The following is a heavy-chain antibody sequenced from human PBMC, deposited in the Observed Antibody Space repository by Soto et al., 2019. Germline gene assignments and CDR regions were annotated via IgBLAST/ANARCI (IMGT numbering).Heavy chain of an antibody. J-gene: IGHJ6*02. V-gene: IGHV4-39*01. Sequence: SETLSLTCTVSGGSISSSSYYWGWIRQPPGKGLEWIGSIYYSGSTYYNPSLKSRVTISVDTSKNQFSLKLSSVTAADTAVYYCASQDSYYYYYGMDVWGQGTTVTVS. D-gene: IGHD2-15*01. CDR3: ASQDSYYYYYGMDV. CDR1: GGSISSSSYY. CDR2: IYYSGST.